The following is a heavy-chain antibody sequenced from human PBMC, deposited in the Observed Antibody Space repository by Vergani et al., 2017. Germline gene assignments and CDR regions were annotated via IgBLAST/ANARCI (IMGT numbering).Heavy chain of an antibody. CDR3: ARLYGRDRSGSKYFDY. V-gene: IGHV5-51*01. Sequence: EVQLVQSGAEVKKPGESLKISCQISGYSFTNYWIGWVRQRPGKGLEWMGIIHPADSDTRYSPSFQGQVTISVDKSIRTAYLQRSSLRASDSAMYYCARLYGRDRSGSKYFDYWGQGTLVTVSS. D-gene: IGHD6-25*01. J-gene: IGHJ4*02. CDR1: GYSFTNYW. CDR2: IHPADSDT.